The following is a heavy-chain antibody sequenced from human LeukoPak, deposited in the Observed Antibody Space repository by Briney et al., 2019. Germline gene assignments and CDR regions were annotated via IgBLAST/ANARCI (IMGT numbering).Heavy chain of an antibody. J-gene: IGHJ4*02. CDR3: ASPNPATSSYYYDSSGDFDY. CDR2: INSDGSST. CDR1: GFTFSSYW. Sequence: PGASLRLSCAASGFTFSSYWMHWVRQAPGKGLVWVSRINSDGSSTSYADSVKGRFTISRDNAKNTLYLQMNSLRAEDTAVYYCASPNPATSSYYYDSSGDFDYWGQGTLVTVSS. V-gene: IGHV3-74*01. D-gene: IGHD3-22*01.